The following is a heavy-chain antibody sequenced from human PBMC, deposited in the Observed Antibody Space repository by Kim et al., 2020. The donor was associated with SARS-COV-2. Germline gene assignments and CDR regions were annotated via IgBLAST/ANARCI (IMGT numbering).Heavy chain of an antibody. Sequence: SETLSLTCTVSGGSISSSSYYWGWIRQPPGKGLEWIGSIYYSGSTYYNPSLKSRVTISVDTSKNQFSLKLSSVTAADTAVYYCARVTYCSGGSCPTTTYNWFDPWGQGTLVTVSS. D-gene: IGHD2-15*01. V-gene: IGHV4-39*01. J-gene: IGHJ5*02. CDR3: ARVTYCSGGSCPTTTYNWFDP. CDR1: GGSISSSSYY. CDR2: IYYSGST.